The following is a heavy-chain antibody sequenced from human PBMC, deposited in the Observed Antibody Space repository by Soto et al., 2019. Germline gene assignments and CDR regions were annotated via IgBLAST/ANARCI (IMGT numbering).Heavy chain of an antibody. D-gene: IGHD4-17*01. CDR1: GFTFSSYT. CDR3: AKDLRPDGVWDFDY. Sequence: GGSLRLSCAASGFTFSSYTMTWVRQAPGKGLEWVSGINSGGRTYYADSVKGRFTISRDDSKNTLYLQIISLRAEDTAVYYCAKDLRPDGVWDFDYSAQGTLVTGSS. V-gene: IGHV3-23*01. J-gene: IGHJ4*02. CDR2: INSGGRT.